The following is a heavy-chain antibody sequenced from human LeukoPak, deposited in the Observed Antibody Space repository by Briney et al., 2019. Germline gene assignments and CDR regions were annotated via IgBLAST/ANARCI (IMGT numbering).Heavy chain of an antibody. CDR3: ARDLYSDPKYGY. CDR2: ISSSSSYI. V-gene: IGHV3-21*01. J-gene: IGHJ4*02. CDR1: GFTFSSYS. D-gene: IGHD2-15*01. Sequence: KAGGSLRLSCAASGFTFSSYSMNWVRQAPGKGLEWVSSISSSSSYIYYADSVKGRFTISRDNAKNSLYLQMNSLRAEDTAVYYCARDLYSDPKYGYWGQGTLVTVSS.